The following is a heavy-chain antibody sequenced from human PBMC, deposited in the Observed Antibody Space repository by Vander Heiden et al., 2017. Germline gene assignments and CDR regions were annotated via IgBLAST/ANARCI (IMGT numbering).Heavy chain of an antibody. Sequence: QVQLQQWGAGPLKPSETLSITCAVYGASFSGYYWSWIRHPPGKGLEWIGEINHSGSTNYNPSLKSRVTISVDTSKNQFSLKLSSVTAADTAVYYCARAGDYYYDSSGYFPWGMDVWGQGTTVTVSS. D-gene: IGHD3-22*01. CDR1: GASFSGYY. V-gene: IGHV4-34*01. CDR3: ARAGDYYYDSSGYFPWGMDV. CDR2: INHSGST. J-gene: IGHJ6*02.